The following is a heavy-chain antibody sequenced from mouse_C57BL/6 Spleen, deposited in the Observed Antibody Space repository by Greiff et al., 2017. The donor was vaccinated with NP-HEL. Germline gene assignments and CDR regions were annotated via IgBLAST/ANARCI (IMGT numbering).Heavy chain of an antibody. J-gene: IGHJ4*01. CDR1: GYTFTDYY. CDR2: INPYNGGT. V-gene: IGHV1-19*01. Sequence: EVQLQESGPVLVKPGASVKMSCKASGYTFTDYYMNWVKQSHGKSLEWIGVINPYNGGTSYNQKFKGKATLTVDKSSSTAYMELNSLPSEDSAVYYCARGGPYYAMDYWGQGTSVTVSS. CDR3: ARGGPYYAMDY.